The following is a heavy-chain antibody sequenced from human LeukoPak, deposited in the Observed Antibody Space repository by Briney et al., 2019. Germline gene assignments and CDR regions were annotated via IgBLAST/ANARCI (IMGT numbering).Heavy chain of an antibody. V-gene: IGHV1-69*13. CDR2: IIPIFGTA. CDR3: ARDSTPRRSGSYLIFYYYYYMDV. J-gene: IGHJ6*03. Sequence: SVKVSCKASGGTFSSYAISWVRQAPGQGLEWMGGIIPIFGTANYAQKFQGRVTITADESTSTAYMELSSLRSEDTAVYYCARDSTPRRSGSYLIFYYYYYMDVWGKGTTVTVSS. D-gene: IGHD1-26*01. CDR1: GGTFSSYA.